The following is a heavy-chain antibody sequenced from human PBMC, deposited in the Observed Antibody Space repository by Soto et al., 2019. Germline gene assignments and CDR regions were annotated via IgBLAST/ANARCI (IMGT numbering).Heavy chain of an antibody. J-gene: IGHJ4*02. CDR2: IYWNDDK. CDR3: THSGTYSGGWFYFDS. V-gene: IGHV2-5*01. CDR1: GFSLSATGEG. D-gene: IGHD6-19*01. Sequence: QITLKESGPTLVKPTQTLTLTCTFSGFSLSATGEGVGWIRQPPGKPLEWLALIYWNDDKRYSPSPESRLTITKDTSQNQVVVTMTNMDPVDTATYYCTHSGTYSGGWFYFDSWGQGNLGTI.